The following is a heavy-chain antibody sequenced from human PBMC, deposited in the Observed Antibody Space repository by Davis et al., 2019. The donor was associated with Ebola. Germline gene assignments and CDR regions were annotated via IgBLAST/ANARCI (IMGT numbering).Heavy chain of an antibody. Sequence: GESLKISCAASGFTFSSYWMSWVRQAPGKGLEWVANIKQDGSEKYYVDSVEGRFTISRDNAKNSLYLQMNSLRAEDTAVYYCARDGSYSSSSPFDWGQGTLVTVSS. CDR1: GFTFSSYW. CDR3: ARDGSYSSSSPFD. V-gene: IGHV3-7*01. CDR2: IKQDGSEK. J-gene: IGHJ4*02. D-gene: IGHD6-6*01.